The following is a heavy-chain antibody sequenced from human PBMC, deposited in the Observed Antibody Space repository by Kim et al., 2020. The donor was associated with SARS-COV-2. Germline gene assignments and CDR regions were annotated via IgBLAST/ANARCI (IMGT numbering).Heavy chain of an antibody. CDR3: ARFASRPKPGGYSSGWYGGMDV. V-gene: IGHV4-34*01. J-gene: IGHJ6*02. D-gene: IGHD6-19*01. Sequence: SETLSLTCAVYGGSFSGYYWSWIRQPPGKGLEWIGEINHSGSTNYNPSLKSRVTISVDTSKNQFSLKLSSVTAADTAVYYCARFASRPKPGGYSSGWYGGMDVWGQGTTVTVSS. CDR1: GGSFSGYY. CDR2: INHSGST.